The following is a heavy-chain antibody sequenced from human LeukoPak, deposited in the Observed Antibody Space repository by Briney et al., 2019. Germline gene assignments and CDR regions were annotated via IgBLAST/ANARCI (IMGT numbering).Heavy chain of an antibody. D-gene: IGHD1-1*01. Sequence: GASVKLSCKASEHTFTGYYMHWVRQAPGQGLEWMGWINPNSGGTNYAQKFQGRVTMTRATSISTAYMELSRLRSDDTAVYYCAREGSELERRWYFGYWGEGTLVTVSS. V-gene: IGHV1-2*02. CDR1: EHTFTGYY. J-gene: IGHJ4*02. CDR3: AREGSELERRWYFGY. CDR2: INPNSGGT.